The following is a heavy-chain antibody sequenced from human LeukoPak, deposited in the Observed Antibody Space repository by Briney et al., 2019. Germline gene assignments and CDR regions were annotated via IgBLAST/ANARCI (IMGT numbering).Heavy chain of an antibody. Sequence: GGSLRLSCAASGFTFSSYWMHWVRQAPGKGLVWVSRINSDGSSTSYADSVKGRFTISRDNAKNTLYLQMNSLRAEDTAVYYCARVGVISSWYRSFDYWGQGTLVTVSS. J-gene: IGHJ4*02. CDR3: ARVGVISSWYRSFDY. D-gene: IGHD6-13*01. CDR2: INSDGSST. CDR1: GFTFSSYW. V-gene: IGHV3-74*01.